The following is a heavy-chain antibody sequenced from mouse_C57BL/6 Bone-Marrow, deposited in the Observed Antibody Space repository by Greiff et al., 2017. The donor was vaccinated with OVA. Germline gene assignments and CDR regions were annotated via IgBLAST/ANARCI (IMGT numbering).Heavy chain of an antibody. CDR1: GYTFTDYY. CDR3: ARKKTTVVAPYAMDY. J-gene: IGHJ4*01. V-gene: IGHV1-26*01. CDR2: INPNNGGT. Sequence: VQLQQSGPELVKPGASVKISCKASGYTFTDYYMNWVKQSHGKSLEWIGDINPNNGGTSYNQKFKGKATLTVDKSSSTAYMELRSLPSEDSAVYYCARKKTTVVAPYAMDYWGQGTSVTVSS. D-gene: IGHD1-1*01.